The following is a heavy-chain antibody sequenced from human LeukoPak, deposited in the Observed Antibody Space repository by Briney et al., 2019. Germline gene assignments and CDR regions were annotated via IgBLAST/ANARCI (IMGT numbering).Heavy chain of an antibody. CDR1: GFTFDDYP. V-gene: IGHV3-43*01. CDR2: ISWDGGST. J-gene: IGHJ4*02. CDR3: ARDSQLWFGELPHAGLDY. D-gene: IGHD3-10*01. Sequence: GGSLRLSCAASGFTFDDYPILWVRQAPGKGLDWVSLISWDGGSTYYADSVKGRFTISRDNSKNTLYLQMNSLRAEDTAVYYCARDSQLWFGELPHAGLDYWGQGTLVTVSS.